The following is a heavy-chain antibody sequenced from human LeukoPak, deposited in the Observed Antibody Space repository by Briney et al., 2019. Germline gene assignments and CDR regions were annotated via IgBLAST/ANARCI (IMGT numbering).Heavy chain of an antibody. Sequence: GASLKISSKGSGYSFTSYWIGWVRQMPGKGLEWMGIIYPVDSDTRDSPSFQGQVTISADKSISTAYLQWSSLKASDPAMYYCVSVAAGGGLEYWGQGTLVTVPS. CDR1: GYSFTSYW. J-gene: IGHJ4*02. V-gene: IGHV5-51*01. CDR3: VSVAAGGGLEY. CDR2: IYPVDSDT. D-gene: IGHD2-15*01.